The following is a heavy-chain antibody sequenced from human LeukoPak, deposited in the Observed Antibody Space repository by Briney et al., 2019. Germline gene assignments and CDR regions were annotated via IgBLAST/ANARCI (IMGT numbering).Heavy chain of an antibody. D-gene: IGHD3-3*01. J-gene: IGHJ6*02. Sequence: GGSLRLSCAASGFTFSSYAMHWVRQAPGKGLEWVAVISYDGSNKYYADSVKGRFTISRDNSKNTLYLQMNSLRAEDTAVYYCARDQRYYDFWSGSGMDVWGQGTTVTVPS. CDR2: ISYDGSNK. CDR3: ARDQRYYDFWSGSGMDV. CDR1: GFTFSSYA. V-gene: IGHV3-30-3*01.